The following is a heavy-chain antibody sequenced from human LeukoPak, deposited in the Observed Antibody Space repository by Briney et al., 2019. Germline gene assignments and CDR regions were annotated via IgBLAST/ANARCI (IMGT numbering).Heavy chain of an antibody. J-gene: IGHJ5*02. D-gene: IGHD2-2*01. CDR1: GGSISSYY. CDR3: ARAPCSSTSCSLRGNWFDP. V-gene: IGHV4-59*01. Sequence: SETLSLTCTVSGGSISSYYWSWIRQPPGKGLEWIGYIYYSGSTNYNPSLKSRVTISVDTSKNQFSLKLSSVTAADTAVYYCARAPCSSTSCSLRGNWFDPWGQGTLVTVSS. CDR2: IYYSGST.